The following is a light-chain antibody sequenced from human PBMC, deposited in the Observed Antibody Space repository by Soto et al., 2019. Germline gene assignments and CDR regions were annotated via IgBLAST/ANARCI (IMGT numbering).Light chain of an antibody. V-gene: IGLV2-11*01. Sequence: QSALTQPRSVSGSPGQSVTISCTGTSSDVGGYNYVSWYQQHPGKAPKLMIYDVSKRPSGVPDRCSGSKSCNTASLTISGLQAEDEADYYCCSYAGSYIYVFGTGAKVTVL. J-gene: IGLJ1*01. CDR3: CSYAGSYIYV. CDR1: SSDVGGYNY. CDR2: DVS.